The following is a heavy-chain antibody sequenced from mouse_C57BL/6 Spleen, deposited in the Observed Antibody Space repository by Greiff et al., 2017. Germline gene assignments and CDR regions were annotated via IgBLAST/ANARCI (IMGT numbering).Heavy chain of an antibody. V-gene: IGHV1-55*01. Sequence: VQLLQPGADFVKPGASLKMSCKASGYTFTSYWITWVHQTPGQGLEWIGDINPGSGSTNYNDKFKSKFTLTVDTSSSTTYLQLSSLTSEDSAVYYCARTRYDGYTWFAYWGQGTLVTVSA. CDR1: GYTFTSYW. D-gene: IGHD2-3*01. CDR3: ARTRYDGYTWFAY. CDR2: INPGSGST. J-gene: IGHJ3*01.